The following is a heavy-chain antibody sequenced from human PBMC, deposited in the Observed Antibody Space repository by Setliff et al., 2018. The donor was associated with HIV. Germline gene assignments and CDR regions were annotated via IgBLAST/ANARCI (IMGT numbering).Heavy chain of an antibody. CDR2: IYTSGTN. V-gene: IGHV4-61*02. D-gene: IGHD2-2*01. CDR1: GGSIRSGDYY. Sequence: SETLSLTCTVSGGSIRSGDYYWTWIRQPAGKGLEWIGRIYTSGTNNYNPTLKSRVTISMDTSKSQFSLRLTSVTAADTAVYYCAGQDIGAVPALGASDIWGQGTMVTVSS. J-gene: IGHJ3*02. CDR3: AGQDIGAVPALGASDI.